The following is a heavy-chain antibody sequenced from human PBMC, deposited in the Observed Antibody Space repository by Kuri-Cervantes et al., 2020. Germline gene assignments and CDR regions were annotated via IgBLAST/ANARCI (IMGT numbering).Heavy chain of an antibody. Sequence: ASVKVSCKASGYTFNNYDINWVRQATGQGLEWMGWINPNSGGTNYAQKFQGRVTMTRDTSISTAYMELSRLRSDDTAVYYCASRPTRGNCSSTSCQGDYWGQGTLVTVSS. CDR3: ASRPTRGNCSSTSCQGDY. V-gene: IGHV1-2*02. CDR2: INPNSGGT. CDR1: GYTFNNYD. J-gene: IGHJ4*02. D-gene: IGHD2-2*01.